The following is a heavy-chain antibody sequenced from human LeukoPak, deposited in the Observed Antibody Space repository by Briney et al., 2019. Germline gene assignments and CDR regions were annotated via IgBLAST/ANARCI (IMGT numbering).Heavy chain of an antibody. CDR3: AKDGCSSTNCYGAFDI. D-gene: IGHD2-2*01. CDR2: IRYDGSNK. CDR1: GFTFSSYG. Sequence: GGSLRLSCAASGFTFSSYGMHWVRQAPGKGLEWVAFIRYDGSNKYYADSVKGRFTIYRDNSKNTLYLQMNSLRAEDTAVYYCAKDGCSSTNCYGAFDIWGQGTMVTVSS. V-gene: IGHV3-30*02. J-gene: IGHJ3*02.